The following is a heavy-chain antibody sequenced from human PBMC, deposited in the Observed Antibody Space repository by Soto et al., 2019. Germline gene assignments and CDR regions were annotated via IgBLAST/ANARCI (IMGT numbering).Heavy chain of an antibody. CDR1: GFSFSAHD. CDR3: ARDTPGLEDFAY. Sequence: EVQLVESGGGLVQPGGSLRLSCAASGFSFSAHDLNWVRQAPGKGLEWISYIDPSGNTMHYADSVKGRFTISRDNAKNSLYLQMNSLRAEDTAVYYCARDTPGLEDFAYWGQGTLVTVSS. V-gene: IGHV3-48*03. D-gene: IGHD3-22*01. J-gene: IGHJ4*02. CDR2: IDPSGNTM.